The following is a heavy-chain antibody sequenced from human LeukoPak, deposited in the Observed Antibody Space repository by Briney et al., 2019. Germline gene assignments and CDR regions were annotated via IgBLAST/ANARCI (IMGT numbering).Heavy chain of an antibody. D-gene: IGHD6-13*01. V-gene: IGHV3-9*01. CDR2: ITYNSGSI. CDR1: GFTFEDYA. J-gene: IGHJ4*02. CDR3: AKDKRGSTLRQFDF. Sequence: GGSLRLSCAASGFTFEDYAMHWVRQGPGKGLEWVSGITYNSGSIGYADSVKGRFTISRDNARNTLHLQMDSLRAEDTALYYCAKDKRGSTLRQFDFWGQGTLVTVSS.